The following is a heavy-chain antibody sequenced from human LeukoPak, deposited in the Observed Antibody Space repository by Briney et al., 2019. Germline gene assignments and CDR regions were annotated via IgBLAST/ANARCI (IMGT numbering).Heavy chain of an antibody. V-gene: IGHV3-33*01. Sequence: GGSPRLSCAASGFTFSSYGMHWVRQAPGKGLEWVAVIWYDGSNKYYADSVKGRFTISRDNSKNTLYLQMNSLRAEDTAVYYCARDRGGSYSAIDYWGQGTLVTVSS. CDR2: IWYDGSNK. CDR3: ARDRGGSYSAIDY. CDR1: GFTFSSYG. D-gene: IGHD1-26*01. J-gene: IGHJ4*02.